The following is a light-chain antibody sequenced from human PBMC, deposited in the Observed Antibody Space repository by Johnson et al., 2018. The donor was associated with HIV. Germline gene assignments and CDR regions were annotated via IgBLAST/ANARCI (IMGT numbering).Light chain of an antibody. V-gene: IGLV1-51*01. J-gene: IGLJ1*01. CDR3: GTWDKRLYVYV. CDR1: TSNIGNNY. Sequence: QSVLTQPPSVSAAPGQKVTISCSGSTSNIGNNYVSWYQQLPGTAPKLLIYDNNKRPSGIPDRFSGSKSGTSATLGITGLQTGDEAVYYCGTWDKRLYVYVFGHGTTVPVL. CDR2: DNN.